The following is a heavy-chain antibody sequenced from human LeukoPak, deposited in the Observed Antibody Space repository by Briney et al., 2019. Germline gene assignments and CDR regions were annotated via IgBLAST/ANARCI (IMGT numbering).Heavy chain of an antibody. Sequence: SETLSLTCTVSGGSFSSSSYYWGWIRQPPGRGLEWIGSIYYRGSNYHNSSLKGRVTMSIDTSKNQFSLRLSSVTAADTAVYYCARSILRYYYNASGYYPYYFDYWGQGVLVTVSS. CDR2: IYYRGSN. J-gene: IGHJ4*02. D-gene: IGHD3-22*01. V-gene: IGHV4-39*07. CDR1: GGSFSSSSYY. CDR3: ARSILRYYYNASGYYPYYFDY.